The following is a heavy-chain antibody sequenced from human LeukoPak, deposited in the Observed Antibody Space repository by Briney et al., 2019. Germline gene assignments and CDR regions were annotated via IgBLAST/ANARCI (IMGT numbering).Heavy chain of an antibody. CDR2: INPNSGGT. CDR3: AREIDGAIAAAGTGAFDI. J-gene: IGHJ3*02. CDR1: GYTFTGYY. V-gene: IGHV1-2*02. Sequence: GASVKVSCKASGYTFTGYYMHWVRQAPGQGLEWMGWINPNSGGTNYAQKFQGRVTMTRDTSISTAYMELSRLTPDDRAVYYCAREIDGAIAAAGTGAFDIWGQGTMVTVSS. D-gene: IGHD6-13*01.